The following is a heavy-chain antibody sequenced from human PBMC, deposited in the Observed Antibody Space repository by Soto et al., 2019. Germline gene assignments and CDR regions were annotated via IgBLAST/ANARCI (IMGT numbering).Heavy chain of an antibody. CDR2: ISAYNGNT. D-gene: IGHD3-22*01. Sequence: ASVKVSCKASGYTFTSYGISWVRQAPGQGLEWMGWISAYNGNTNYAQKIQGRVTMTTDTSTSTAYMELRSLRSDDTAVYYCAREGYYDSSGYQYGMDVWGQGTTVTVSS. J-gene: IGHJ6*02. V-gene: IGHV1-18*01. CDR1: GYTFTSYG. CDR3: AREGYYDSSGYQYGMDV.